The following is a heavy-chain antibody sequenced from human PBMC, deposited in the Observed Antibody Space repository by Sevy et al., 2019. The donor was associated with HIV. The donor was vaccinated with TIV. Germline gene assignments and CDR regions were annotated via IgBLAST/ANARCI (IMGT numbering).Heavy chain of an antibody. CDR3: AKVSLATNFYDY. J-gene: IGHJ4*02. V-gene: IGHV3-23*01. CDR2: ISGSGGST. Sequence: GGSLKLSCAASGFTFSSYAMSWVRHAPGKGLEWVSAISGSGGSTYYADSVKGRFTISRDNSKNTLYLQMNSLRAEDTAVYYCAKVSLATNFYDYWGQGTLVTVSS. CDR1: GFTFSSYA.